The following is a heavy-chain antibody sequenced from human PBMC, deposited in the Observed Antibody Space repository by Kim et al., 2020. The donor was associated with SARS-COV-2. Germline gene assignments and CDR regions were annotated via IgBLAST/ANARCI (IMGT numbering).Heavy chain of an antibody. D-gene: IGHD4-4*01. J-gene: IGHJ5*02. Sequence: ASVKVSCKTSGYTFTSYAVHWVRQAPGQRLEWMGWINAGNGNTKYSQKFQGSVTIIRDTSASTAYMELSSLRSEDTAVYYCARGDGNGYSPFDPWGQGTL. V-gene: IGHV1-3*01. CDR2: INAGNGNT. CDR1: GYTFTSYA. CDR3: ARGDGNGYSPFDP.